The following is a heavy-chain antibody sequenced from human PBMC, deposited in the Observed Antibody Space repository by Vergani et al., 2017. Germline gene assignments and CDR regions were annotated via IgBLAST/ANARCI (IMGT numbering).Heavy chain of an antibody. CDR1: GGSISSSSYY. Sequence: QLQLQESGPGLVKPSETLSLTCTVSGGSISSSSYYWSWIRQPPGKGLEWIGYIYYSGSTNYNPSLKSRVTISVDTSKNQFSLKLSSVTAADTAVYYCASDPDPDPGQHGIWGQGTMVTVSS. CDR2: IYYSGST. D-gene: IGHD1-14*01. CDR3: ASDPDPDPGQHGI. V-gene: IGHV4-61*01. J-gene: IGHJ3*02.